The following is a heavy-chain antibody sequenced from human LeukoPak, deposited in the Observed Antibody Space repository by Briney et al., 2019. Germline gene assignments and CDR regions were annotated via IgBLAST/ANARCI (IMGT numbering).Heavy chain of an antibody. CDR2: ISGSGGST. CDR3: ARGRATYCFDY. V-gene: IGHV3-23*01. CDR1: GFTFSSYA. Sequence: GGSLRLSCAASGFTFSSYAMSWIRQTPGKGLEWVSAISGSGGSTYYADSVKGRFTISRDNSKNTLYLQRSSLRAEDTAVYYCARGRATYCFDYWGQGTLVTVSS. D-gene: IGHD2-21*01. J-gene: IGHJ4*02.